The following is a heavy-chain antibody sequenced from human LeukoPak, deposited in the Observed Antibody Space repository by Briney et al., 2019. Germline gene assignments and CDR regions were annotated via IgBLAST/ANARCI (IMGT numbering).Heavy chain of an antibody. D-gene: IGHD1-26*01. CDR3: AREGAILGNAFDL. CDR2: ISYDESNQ. V-gene: IGHV3-30-3*01. J-gene: IGHJ3*01. Sequence: GGSLRLSCAASGFTFSNYAMHWVRQAPGKGLEWVAMISYDESNQYYVDSVKGRFTISRDNSKKSLYLQMNGLRPDDTALYYCAREGAILGNAFDLWGLGTMVIVSS. CDR1: GFTFSNYA.